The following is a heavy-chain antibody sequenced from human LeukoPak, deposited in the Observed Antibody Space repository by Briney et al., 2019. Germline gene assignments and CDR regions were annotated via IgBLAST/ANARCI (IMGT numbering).Heavy chain of an antibody. CDR2: IIPIFGTA. Sequence: SVKVSCKASGGTFSSYAISWVRQAPGQRLEWMGGIIPIFGTANYAQKFQGRVTMTRDMSTNTVYMELSSLRSEDTAVYYCARQGRSGSYSAFSWFDPWGQGTLVTVSS. V-gene: IGHV1-69*05. CDR3: ARQGRSGSYSAFSWFDP. J-gene: IGHJ5*02. D-gene: IGHD3-22*01. CDR1: GGTFSSYA.